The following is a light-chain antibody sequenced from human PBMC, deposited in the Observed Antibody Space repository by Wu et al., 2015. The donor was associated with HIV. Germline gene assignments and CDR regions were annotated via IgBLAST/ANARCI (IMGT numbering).Light chain of an antibody. Sequence: EVVLTQSPGTLSLSPGERATLSCRASHSISITYLAWYQQKPGQAPRLLIYGASSRAAGIPARFSSGGSGTDFTLTISRLEPEDFAVYYCQQYGSSPTFGQGTKVEIK. CDR3: QQYGSSPT. CDR2: GAS. J-gene: IGKJ1*01. V-gene: IGKV3-20*01. CDR1: HSISITY.